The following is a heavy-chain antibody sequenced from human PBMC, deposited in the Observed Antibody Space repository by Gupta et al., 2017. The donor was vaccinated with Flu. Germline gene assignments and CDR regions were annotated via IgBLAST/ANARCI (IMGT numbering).Heavy chain of an antibody. J-gene: IGHJ4*02. V-gene: IGHV3-23*01. D-gene: IGHD3-10*01. CDR3: ARRPTLVRGVVGDDY. CDR1: YA. Sequence: YAMSWVRQAPGKGLEWVSSISSGNGGAYYADVVRGRFTISRDNSENTVYLQINSLRDDDTAVYFCARRPTLVRGVVGDDYWGQGTLVTVSS. CDR2: ISSGNGGA.